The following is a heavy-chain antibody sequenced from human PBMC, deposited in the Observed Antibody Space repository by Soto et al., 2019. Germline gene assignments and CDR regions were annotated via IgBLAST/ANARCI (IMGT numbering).Heavy chain of an antibody. CDR2: IYPGDSDT. CDR3: ARRGYSYGIGDAFDI. CDR1: GYSFTSYW. D-gene: IGHD5-18*01. Sequence: SLKISCKGSGYSFTSYWIGWVRQMPGKGLEWMGIIYPGDSDTRYSPSFQGQVTISADKSISTAYLQWSSLKASDTAMYYCARRGYSYGIGDAFDIWGQGTMVTVSS. J-gene: IGHJ3*02. V-gene: IGHV5-51*01.